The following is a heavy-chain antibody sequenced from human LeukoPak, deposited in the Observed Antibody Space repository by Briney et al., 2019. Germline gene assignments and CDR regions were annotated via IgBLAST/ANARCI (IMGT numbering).Heavy chain of an antibody. Sequence: PGGSLRLSCAAFGFTFDNYDMHWVRQAPGKGLEWVSSISWNSANIAYADSVKGRFTISGDNAKNSLYLQMNSLRPEDMALYYCVKDTSGASQYFQYWGHGTVVTVSS. D-gene: IGHD2-15*01. CDR2: ISWNSANI. CDR1: GFTFDNYD. CDR3: VKDTSGASQYFQY. J-gene: IGHJ1*01. V-gene: IGHV3-9*03.